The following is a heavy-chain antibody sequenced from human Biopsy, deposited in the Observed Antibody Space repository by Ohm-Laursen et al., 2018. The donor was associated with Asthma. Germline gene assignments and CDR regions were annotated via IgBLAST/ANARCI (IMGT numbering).Heavy chain of an antibody. CDR1: GFVFRSHA. V-gene: IGHV3-30-3*01. J-gene: IGHJ4*02. D-gene: IGHD7-27*01. CDR2: ISYDGNNK. Sequence: SLRLSCTASGFVFRSHAMHWVRQAPGKGLEWVTVISYDGNNKYYADSVKGRFTISRDNPRNSLYLQMNSLRAEDTAVYYCARDAPTGGYIDYWGLGTLVTVSS. CDR3: ARDAPTGGYIDY.